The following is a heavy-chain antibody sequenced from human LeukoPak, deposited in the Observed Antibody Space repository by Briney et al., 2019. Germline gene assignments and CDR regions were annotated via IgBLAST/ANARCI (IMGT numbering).Heavy chain of an antibody. D-gene: IGHD2-15*01. J-gene: IGHJ4*02. V-gene: IGHV3-23*01. CDR3: AKDPGGGYCSGGSCTY. CDR1: GFPFDEYG. Sequence: GGSLRLSCAASGFPFDEYGMSWVRQAPGKGLEWVSGVGDSGAHTFYADSVKGRFTISRDNSKNTVYLQMNSLRAKDTAVYYCAKDPGGGYCSGGSCTYWGQGTLVTVSS. CDR2: VGDSGAHT.